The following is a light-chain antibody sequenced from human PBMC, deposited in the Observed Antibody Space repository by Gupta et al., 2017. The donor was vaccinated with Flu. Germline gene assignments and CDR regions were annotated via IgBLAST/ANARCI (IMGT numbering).Light chain of an antibody. Sequence: DIVMTQSPLSLPVTPGEPASISCRSSQSLLHSNGYNYLDWYLQKPGQSPQLLIYLGSSRASGVPARFSGSGSGTDFTLTISRVEAEDVGVYYCMQALQTPYTFGQGTKLEIK. CDR1: QSLLHSNGYNY. CDR2: LGS. CDR3: MQALQTPYT. V-gene: IGKV2-28*01. J-gene: IGKJ2*01.